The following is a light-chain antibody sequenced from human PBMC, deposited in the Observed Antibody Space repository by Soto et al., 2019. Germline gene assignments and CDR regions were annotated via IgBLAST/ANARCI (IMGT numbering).Light chain of an antibody. CDR2: EVS. J-gene: IGLJ3*02. Sequence: QLVLTQPASVSGSPGQSITISCTGTSSDVGGYNYVSWYQQHPGKAPKLMIFEVSDRPSGVSNRFSGSKSGNTASLTISGLQAEDEADYYCSSYTSSSTLEVFGGGTKLTAL. CDR1: SSDVGGYNY. V-gene: IGLV2-14*01. CDR3: SSYTSSSTLEV.